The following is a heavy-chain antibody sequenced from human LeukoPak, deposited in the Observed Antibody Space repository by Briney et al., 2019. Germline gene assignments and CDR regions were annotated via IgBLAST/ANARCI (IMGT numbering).Heavy chain of an antibody. CDR1: GGSISSYY. CDR3: ARASPYYYSMDV. J-gene: IGHJ6*03. Sequence: PSETLSLTCTVSGGSISSYYWSWVRQPPGKGLEGSGYIYYSGSTYYNPSLKSRVTISVDTSKNQFSLKLSSVTAADTAVYYCARASPYYYSMDVWGNGTPVTVSS. CDR2: IYYSGST. V-gene: IGHV4-30-4*08.